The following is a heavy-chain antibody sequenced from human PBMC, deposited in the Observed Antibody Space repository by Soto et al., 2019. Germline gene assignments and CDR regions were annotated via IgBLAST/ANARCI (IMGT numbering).Heavy chain of an antibody. CDR2: IDSDGIST. V-gene: IGHV3-74*01. J-gene: IGHJ4*02. CDR1: GFTFSSCW. CDR3: ASHPTYYYDSSAYS. D-gene: IGHD3-22*01. Sequence: GSLRLSCAASGFTFSSCWMHWVRQAPGKGLVWVSRIDSDGISTNYADSVKGRFTISRDNAKNMLYLQMNSLRAEDTAVYYCASHPTYYYDSSAYSWGQGTLVTVSS.